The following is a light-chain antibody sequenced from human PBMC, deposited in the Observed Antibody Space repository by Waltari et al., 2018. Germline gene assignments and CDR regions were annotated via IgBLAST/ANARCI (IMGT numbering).Light chain of an antibody. J-gene: IGKJ1*01. CDR2: ATS. CDR3: QHHVRLPAT. CDR1: QDLGHY. Sequence: IVLTQSPGTLSLSPGGRATLSCRASQDLGHYLAWYQQKPGQAPRLLIYATSTRAAGIPDRFSGSGSGADFSLTITRLEPEDFAVYYCQHHVRLPATFGQGTKV. V-gene: IGKV3-20*01.